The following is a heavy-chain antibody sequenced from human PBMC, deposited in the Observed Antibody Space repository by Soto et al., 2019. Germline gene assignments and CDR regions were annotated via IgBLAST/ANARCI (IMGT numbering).Heavy chain of an antibody. D-gene: IGHD1-20*01. J-gene: IGHJ4*02. CDR3: AKAKNDYNWDNRPPFDY. V-gene: IGHV3-23*01. CDR1: GFTLRNYA. CDR2: ISANDVGT. Sequence: PGGSLRLSCEASGFTLRNYAMTWVRQAPGKGREWVSLISANDVGTYYAESVKTRFTISTDQSRNKVYLQMDSLRADDTAIYYCAKAKNDYNWDNRPPFDYWGQGTLVTVS.